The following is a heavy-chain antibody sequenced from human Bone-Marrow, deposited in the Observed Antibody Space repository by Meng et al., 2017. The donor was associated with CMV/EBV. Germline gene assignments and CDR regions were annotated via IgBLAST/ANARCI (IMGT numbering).Heavy chain of an antibody. CDR1: GFTFSSYS. D-gene: IGHD6-19*01. J-gene: IGHJ6*02. CDR3: ARGGAVAGTWGEDYYYYGMDV. Sequence: GESLKISCAASGFTFSSYSMNWVRQAPGKGLEWVSYISSSSSTIYYADSVEGRFTISRDNAKNSLYLQMNSLRAEDTAVYYCARGGAVAGTWGEDYYYYGMDVWGQGTTVTVSS. V-gene: IGHV3-48*04. CDR2: ISSSSSTI.